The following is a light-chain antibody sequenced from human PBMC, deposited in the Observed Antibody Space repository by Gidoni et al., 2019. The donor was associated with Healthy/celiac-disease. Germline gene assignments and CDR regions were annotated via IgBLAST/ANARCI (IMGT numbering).Light chain of an antibody. CDR2: GAS. CDR3: QQYGSSPYT. J-gene: IGKJ2*01. Sequence: EIVLTQFPGTLSLSPVERATLSCRASQSVSSSYLAWYQQKPGQAPRLLIYGASSRATGIPDRFSGSGSGTDFTLTISRLEPEDFAVYYCQQYGSSPYTFGQXTKLEIK. CDR1: QSVSSSY. V-gene: IGKV3-20*01.